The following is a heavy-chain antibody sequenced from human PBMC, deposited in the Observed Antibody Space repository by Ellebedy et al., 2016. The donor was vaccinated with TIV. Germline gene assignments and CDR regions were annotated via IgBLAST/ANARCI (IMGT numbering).Heavy chain of an antibody. CDR2: IRDDSSKK. CDR1: GFTFTSYG. J-gene: IGHJ4*02. Sequence: GESLKISCAASGFTFTSYGMHWVRQAAGKGLEWVAYIRDDSSKKYYADSLKGRFTISRDNSKNTLYLQMSALRGDDTAVYYCAKGRSAAVDHWGQGTLVTVSS. D-gene: IGHD6-13*01. CDR3: AKGRSAAVDH. V-gene: IGHV3-30*02.